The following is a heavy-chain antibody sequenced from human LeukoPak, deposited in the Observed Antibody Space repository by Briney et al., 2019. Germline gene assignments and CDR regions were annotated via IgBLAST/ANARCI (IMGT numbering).Heavy chain of an antibody. V-gene: IGHV4-4*07. CDR3: ARESRYYDSSGYYYFSSSYYYYYYMDV. CDR2: IYTSGST. CDR1: GGSISSYY. J-gene: IGHJ6*03. Sequence: SETLSLTCTVSGGSISSYYWSWIRQPAGKGLEWIGRIYTSGSTNYNPSLKSRVTMSVDTSKNQFSLKLSSVTAADTAVYYCARESRYYDSSGYYYFSSSYYYYYYMDVWGKGTTVTISS. D-gene: IGHD3-22*01.